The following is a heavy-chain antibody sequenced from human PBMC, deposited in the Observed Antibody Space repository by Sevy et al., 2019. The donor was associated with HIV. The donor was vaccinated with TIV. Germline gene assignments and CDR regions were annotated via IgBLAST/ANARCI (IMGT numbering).Heavy chain of an antibody. CDR1: GFTFSDYY. D-gene: IGHD2-2*01. CDR3: ARGCSSTSCYGGPGGWFDP. J-gene: IGHJ5*02. V-gene: IGHV3-11*06. Sequence: GGSLRLSCAASGFTFSDYYMSWIRQAPGKGLEWVSYISSSSSYTNYADSVKGRFTISRDNAKNSLYLQMYSLRAEDTAVDYCARGCSSTSCYGGPGGWFDPWGQGTLVTVSS. CDR2: ISSSSSYT.